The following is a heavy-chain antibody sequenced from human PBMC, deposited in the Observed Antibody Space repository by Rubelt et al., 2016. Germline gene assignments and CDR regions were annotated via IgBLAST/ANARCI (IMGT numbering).Heavy chain of an antibody. CDR3: ARDFLGPAARDYYYGMDV. J-gene: IGHJ6*02. CDR1: GGSFSGYY. D-gene: IGHD2-2*01. CDR2: INHSGST. V-gene: IGHV4-34*01. Sequence: QEWGAGLLKPSETLSLTCAVYGGSFSGYYWSWIRQPPGKGLEWIGEINHSGSTNYNPSLKSRVTISVDTSKNQFSLKLSSVTAADTAVYYCARDFLGPAARDYYYGMDVWGQGTTVTVSS.